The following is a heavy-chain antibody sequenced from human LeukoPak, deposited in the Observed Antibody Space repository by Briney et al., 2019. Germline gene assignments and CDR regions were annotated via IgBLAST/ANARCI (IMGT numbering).Heavy chain of an antibody. CDR3: ARQRRSSGWPNDY. D-gene: IGHD6-19*01. V-gene: IGHV5-51*01. CDR2: IYPDDSDT. J-gene: IGHJ4*02. Sequence: PGESLQISCKGSGYSFTTYWIGWVRQMPGKGLEWMGIIYPDDSDTRYSPSFQGQATITADKSISTAYLQWSSLKASDNAMYYCARQRRSSGWPNDYWGQGTLVTVSS. CDR1: GYSFTTYW.